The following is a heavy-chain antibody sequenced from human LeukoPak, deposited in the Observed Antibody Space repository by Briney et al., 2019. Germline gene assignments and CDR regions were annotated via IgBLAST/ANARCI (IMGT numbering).Heavy chain of an antibody. CDR1: GYTFTSYD. J-gene: IGHJ4*02. CDR2: MNPNSGNR. CDR3: ASIADIVATINPFDY. D-gene: IGHD5-12*01. Sequence: ASVKVSCKASGYTFTSYDINWVRQATGQGLEWMGWMNPNSGNRGYAQKFQGRVTMTRNTSISTAYMELSSLRSEDTAVYYCASIADIVATINPFDYWGQGTLVTVSS. V-gene: IGHV1-8*01.